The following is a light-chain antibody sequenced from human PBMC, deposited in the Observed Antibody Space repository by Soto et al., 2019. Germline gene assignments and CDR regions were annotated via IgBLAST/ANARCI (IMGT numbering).Light chain of an antibody. Sequence: HSVLKQPPSVSAAPGQKVTMSCSGSSSNIGNNYVSWYQQLPGTAPKLLIYDNDKRTSGIPDRFSGSKSGTSATLGITGLQTGGEADYYCATWDSSLSAYVFGTGTKVTVL. CDR3: ATWDSSLSAYV. CDR2: DND. J-gene: IGLJ1*01. V-gene: IGLV1-51*01. CDR1: SSNIGNNY.